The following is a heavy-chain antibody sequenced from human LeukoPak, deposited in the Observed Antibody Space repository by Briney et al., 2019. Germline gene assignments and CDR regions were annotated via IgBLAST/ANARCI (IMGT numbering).Heavy chain of an antibody. V-gene: IGHV4-59*08. CDR2: IYYIGTT. Sequence: SETLSLTCTVSGASISSYYWSWIRQSPGKELEWIGYIYYIGTTSHNPSPKSRVTISVDTSKNQFSLQLSSVTAADTAVYYCARAPGFNGHYFLDYWGQGTLVTVSS. CDR3: ARAPGFNGHYFLDY. D-gene: IGHD3-22*01. CDR1: GASISSYY. J-gene: IGHJ4*02.